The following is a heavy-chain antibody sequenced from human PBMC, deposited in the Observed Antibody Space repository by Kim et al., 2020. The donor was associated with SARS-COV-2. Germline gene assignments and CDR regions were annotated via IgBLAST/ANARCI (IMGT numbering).Heavy chain of an antibody. J-gene: IGHJ6*02. CDR2: ISYDGSNK. CDR3: AKDRTAGVQYGMDV. Sequence: GGSLRLSCAASGFTFSSYGMHWVRQAPGKGLEWVAVISYDGSNKYYADSVKGRFTISRDNSKNTLYLQMNSLRAEDTAVYYCAKDRTAGVQYGMDVWGQGTTVTVSS. V-gene: IGHV3-30*18. D-gene: IGHD1-1*01. CDR1: GFTFSSYG.